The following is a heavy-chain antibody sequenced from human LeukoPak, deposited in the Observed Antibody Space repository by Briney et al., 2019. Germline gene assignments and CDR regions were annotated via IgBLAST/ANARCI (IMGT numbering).Heavy chain of an antibody. V-gene: IGHV3-21*01. CDR1: GFTFSHYW. CDR3: ARDSGSSSYYWFDS. D-gene: IGHD3-22*01. CDR2: ISTSSASK. Sequence: GGSLRLSCAASGFTFSHYWMHWVRQGLGKGLEWVSSISTSSASKFYADSVKGRFTISRDNAKNSLYLQMNSLRAEDTAVYYCARDSGSSSYYWFDSWGQGILVTVSS. J-gene: IGHJ5*01.